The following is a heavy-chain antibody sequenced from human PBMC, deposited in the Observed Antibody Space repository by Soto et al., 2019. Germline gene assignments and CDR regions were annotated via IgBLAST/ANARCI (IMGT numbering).Heavy chain of an antibody. V-gene: IGHV1-24*01. D-gene: IGHD5-12*01. CDR3: ARRAVDIVATIPGNWFDP. CDR1: GYTLTELS. CDR2: FDPEDGET. J-gene: IGHJ5*02. Sequence: ASVKVSCKVSGYTLTELSMHWVRQAPGKGLEWMGGFDPEDGETIYAQKFQGRVTMTEDTSTDTAYMELSSLRSEDTAVYYCARRAVDIVATIPGNWFDPWGQGTLVTVSS.